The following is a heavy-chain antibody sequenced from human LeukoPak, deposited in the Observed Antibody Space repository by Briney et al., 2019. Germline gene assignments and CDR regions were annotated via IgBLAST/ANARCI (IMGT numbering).Heavy chain of an antibody. CDR3: AREVGWVAGPLDY. CDR1: GGSISSSSYY. Sequence: SETLSLTCTVSGGSISSSSYYWGWIRQPPGKGLEWIGSIYYSGSTYYNPSLKSRVTISVDTSKNQFSLKLSSVTAADTAVYYCAREVGWVAGPLDYWGQGTLVTVSS. CDR2: IYYSGST. V-gene: IGHV4-39*07. J-gene: IGHJ4*02. D-gene: IGHD6-19*01.